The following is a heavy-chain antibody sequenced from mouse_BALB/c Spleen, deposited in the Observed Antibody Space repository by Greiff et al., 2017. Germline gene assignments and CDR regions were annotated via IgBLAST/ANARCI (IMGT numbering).Heavy chain of an antibody. V-gene: IGHV1-7*01. Sequence: QVHVKQSGAELAKPGASVKMSCKASGYTFTSYWMHWVKQRPGQGLEWIGYINPSTGYTEYTQKFKDKATLTADKSSSTSYMQLSSLTSEDSAVYYCARSIYYDFDAWFAYWGQGTLVTVSA. J-gene: IGHJ3*01. CDR1: GYTFTSYW. CDR2: INPSTGYT. D-gene: IGHD2-4*01. CDR3: ARSIYYDFDAWFAY.